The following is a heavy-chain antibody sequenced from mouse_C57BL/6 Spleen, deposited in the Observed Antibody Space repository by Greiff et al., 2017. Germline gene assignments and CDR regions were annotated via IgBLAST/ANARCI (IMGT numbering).Heavy chain of an antibody. J-gene: IGHJ2*01. CDR2: IRSKSNNYAT. V-gene: IGHV10-1*01. Sequence: DVMLVESGGGLVQPKGSLKLSCAASGFSFNTYAMNWVRQAPGKGLEWVARIRSKSNNYATYYADSVKDRFTISRDDSESMLYLQMNNLKTEDTAMYYCVRGYGSSYSPFDYWGQGTTLTVSS. CDR3: VRGYGSSYSPFDY. D-gene: IGHD1-1*01. CDR1: GFSFNTYA.